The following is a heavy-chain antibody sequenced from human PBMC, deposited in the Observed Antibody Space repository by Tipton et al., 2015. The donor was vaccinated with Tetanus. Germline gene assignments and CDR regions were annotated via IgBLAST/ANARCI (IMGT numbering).Heavy chain of an antibody. CDR3: ARDFRERSGTYFSYHYSMDV. D-gene: IGHD1-26*01. CDR1: GGSLSTFY. V-gene: IGHV4-4*07. J-gene: IGHJ6*02. CDR2: IYSSGST. Sequence: TLSLTCTVSGGSLSTFYWNWIRQPAGKGLEWIGRIYSSGSTNYNPSLKSRVTMSIDTSKNHFSLELTSVTAADTAVYYCARDFRERSGTYFSYHYSMDVWGQGTTVTVSS.